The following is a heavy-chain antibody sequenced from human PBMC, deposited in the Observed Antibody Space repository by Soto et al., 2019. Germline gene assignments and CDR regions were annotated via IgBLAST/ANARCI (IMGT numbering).Heavy chain of an antibody. Sequence: ASVKVSCKASGYTFTSYYMHWVRQAPGQGLEWMGIINPSGGSTSYAQKFQGRVTMTRDASTSTVYMELSSLRSEDTAVYYCARWSYYYDSSGYYPDYWGQGTLVTVS. CDR1: GYTFTSYY. V-gene: IGHV1-46*01. CDR3: ARWSYYYDSSGYYPDY. CDR2: INPSGGST. J-gene: IGHJ4*02. D-gene: IGHD3-22*01.